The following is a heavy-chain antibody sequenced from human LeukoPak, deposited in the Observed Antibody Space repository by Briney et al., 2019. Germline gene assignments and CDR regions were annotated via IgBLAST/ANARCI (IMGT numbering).Heavy chain of an antibody. D-gene: IGHD5/OR15-5a*01. Sequence: GGSLRLSCAASGFTFSDYYMSWIRQAPGKGLEWVSSISSSGGSTYYADSVKGRFTISRDNSKNTLYLQVDSLRAEDTAVYYCAKAAVYHDSCPDSWGQGTLVTVSS. J-gene: IGHJ4*02. CDR2: ISSSGGST. CDR1: GFTFSDYY. CDR3: AKAAVYHDSCPDS. V-gene: IGHV3-23*01.